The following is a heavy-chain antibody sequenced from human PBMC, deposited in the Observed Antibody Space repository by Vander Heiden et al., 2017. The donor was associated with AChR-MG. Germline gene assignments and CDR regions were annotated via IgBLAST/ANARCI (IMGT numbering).Heavy chain of an antibody. Sequence: QVQLVQSGAEVKKPGSSVQVSCKASGGPFSSYAISWVRQAPGQGLEWMGGIIPIFGTANYAQKFQGRVTITADKSTSTAYMELSSLRSEDTAVYYCARAVLRFLDYYGMDVWGQGTTVTVSS. CDR3: ARAVLRFLDYYGMDV. V-gene: IGHV1-69*06. D-gene: IGHD3-3*01. CDR2: IIPIFGTA. J-gene: IGHJ6*02. CDR1: GGPFSSYA.